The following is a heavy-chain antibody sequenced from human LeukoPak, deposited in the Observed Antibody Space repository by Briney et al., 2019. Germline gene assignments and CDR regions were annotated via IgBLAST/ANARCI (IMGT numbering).Heavy chain of an antibody. CDR1: GFTFSSYG. Sequence: GGSLRLSCAASGFTFSSYGMHWVRQAPGKGLEWVAFIRYDGSNKYYADSVKGRFTISRDNSKNTLYLQMNSLRAEDTAVYYCAKVLFSSRSLEWFLKGYFDYWGQGTLVTVSS. D-gene: IGHD3-3*01. CDR3: AKVLFSSRSLEWFLKGYFDY. J-gene: IGHJ4*02. CDR2: IRYDGSNK. V-gene: IGHV3-30*02.